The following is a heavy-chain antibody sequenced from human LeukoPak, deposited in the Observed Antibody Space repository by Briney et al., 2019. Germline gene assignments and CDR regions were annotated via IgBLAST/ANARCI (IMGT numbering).Heavy chain of an antibody. J-gene: IGHJ4*02. Sequence: SETLSLTCTVSGGSISSGSYYWTWIRQPPGKGLEWIGYKYYSGSTRYNSSLRSRLTISLDTSKNQFSLRLTSVTAADTAVYYCARGRSYGFDFDSWGPGTLVIVSS. D-gene: IGHD5-18*01. CDR3: ARGRSYGFDFDS. V-gene: IGHV4-61*01. CDR1: GGSISSGSYY. CDR2: KYYSGST.